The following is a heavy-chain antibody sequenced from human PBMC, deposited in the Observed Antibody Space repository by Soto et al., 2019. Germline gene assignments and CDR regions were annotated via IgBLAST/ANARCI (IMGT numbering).Heavy chain of an antibody. J-gene: IGHJ4*02. V-gene: IGHV1-2*02. CDR3: ARDDYGIYPY. CDR2: IDPKNGGT. CDR1: GYTVTDYY. D-gene: IGHD1-26*01. Sequence: ASVKVSCKASGYTVTDYYIHGVRQAPGQGLEWMGWIDPKNGGTIYAQKFQDRVTMTRDTSISTAYMDLSRLTSDDTALYYCARDDYGIYPYWGQGTLVTVSS.